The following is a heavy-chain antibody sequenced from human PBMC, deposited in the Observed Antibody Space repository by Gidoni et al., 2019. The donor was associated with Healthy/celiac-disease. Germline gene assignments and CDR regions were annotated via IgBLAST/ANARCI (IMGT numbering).Heavy chain of an antibody. V-gene: IGHV3-7*03. Sequence: VANIKQDGSEKYYVDYVKGRFTISRDNAKNSLYLQMNSLRAEDTAVYYCARTRVPYYYMDVWGKGTTVTVSS. CDR2: IKQDGSEK. J-gene: IGHJ6*03. CDR3: ARTRVPYYYMDV.